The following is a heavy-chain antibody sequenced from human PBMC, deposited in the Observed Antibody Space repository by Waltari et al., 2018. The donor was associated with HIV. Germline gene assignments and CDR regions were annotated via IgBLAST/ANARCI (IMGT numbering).Heavy chain of an antibody. CDR2: MNPNSGNT. V-gene: IGHV1-8*01. J-gene: IGHJ4*02. CDR3: ARGIPAGRYETLTGQDY. Sequence: QVQLVQSGAEVKTPGASVKVSCKASGYTFTSSDINWVRHATGQGFEWMGWMNPNSGNTGYAQNFQGRVTMTRNASITTAYMELSSLRSEDTAVYFCARGIPAGRYETLTGQDYWGQGTLVTVSS. CDR1: GYTFTSSD. D-gene: IGHD3-9*01.